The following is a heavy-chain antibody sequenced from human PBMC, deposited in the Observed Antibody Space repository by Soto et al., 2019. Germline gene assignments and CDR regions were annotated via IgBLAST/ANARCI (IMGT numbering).Heavy chain of an antibody. J-gene: IGHJ4*02. CDR2: VFSSVSA. D-gene: IGHD3-16*01. CDR3: ARDGITSGDT. Sequence: SETLSLTCIVSGVSVTSYTWSWVRQPANKGLEWIGRVFSSVSATYNPSLKSRVSISMDTAENRISLKLDSVTAADAGVYFCARDGITSGDTWGQGTLDT. CDR1: GVSVTSYT. V-gene: IGHV4-4*07.